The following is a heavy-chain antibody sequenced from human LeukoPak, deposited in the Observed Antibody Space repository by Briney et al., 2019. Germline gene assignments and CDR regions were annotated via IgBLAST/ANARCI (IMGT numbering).Heavy chain of an antibody. J-gene: IGHJ4*02. CDR2: INPNTGGT. CDR3: ARDLATIDGIAWYYFEN. D-gene: IGHD5-12*01. CDR1: GYTFTDHY. V-gene: IGHV1-2*02. Sequence: ASVKVSCKASGYTFTDHYIHWVRQAPGQGFEWMGLINPNTGGTDYAQRFQDRIAISTYTSITTVYMGSRSLDSDDTALYYCARDLATIDGIAWYYFENWGQGTLVTVS.